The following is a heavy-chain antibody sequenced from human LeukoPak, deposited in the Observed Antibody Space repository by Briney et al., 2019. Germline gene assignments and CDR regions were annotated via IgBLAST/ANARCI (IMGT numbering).Heavy chain of an antibody. Sequence: PGRSLRLSCAASGFTFSSYAMHWVRQAPGKGLEWVAVISYDGSNKYYADSVKGRFTISRDNSKNTLYLQMNSLRAEDTAVYYCARDLGGTFWSGYIDWGQGTLATVSS. D-gene: IGHD3-3*01. J-gene: IGHJ4*02. CDR3: ARDLGGTFWSGYID. CDR1: GFTFSSYA. V-gene: IGHV3-30*01. CDR2: ISYDGSNK.